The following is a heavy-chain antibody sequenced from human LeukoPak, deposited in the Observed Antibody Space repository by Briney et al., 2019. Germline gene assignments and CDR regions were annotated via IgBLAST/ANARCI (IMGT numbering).Heavy chain of an antibody. V-gene: IGHV3-23*01. D-gene: IGHD3-16*01. Sequence: HPGGSLRLSCAASGFTFSNYAMTWVRQAPGKGLEWVSAISATGGSTYYADSVKGRFTISRDNAKNSLYLQMNSLRAEDMALYYCAKSGVYRGYYYYYMDVWGKGTMVTVSS. CDR1: GFTFSNYA. CDR3: AKSGVYRGYYYYYMDV. CDR2: ISATGGST. J-gene: IGHJ6*03.